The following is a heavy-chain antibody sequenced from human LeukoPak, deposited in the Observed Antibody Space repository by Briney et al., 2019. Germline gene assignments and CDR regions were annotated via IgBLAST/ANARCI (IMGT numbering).Heavy chain of an antibody. V-gene: IGHV1-24*01. Sequence: ASVKVSCKVSGYTLTELSMHWVRQAPGKGLEWMGGFDLEDGETIYAQKFQGRVTMTEDTSTDTAYMELGSLRSEDTAVYYCATPLGSGSLHAFDIWGQGTMVTVSS. D-gene: IGHD3-10*01. CDR3: ATPLGSGSLHAFDI. CDR1: GYTLTELS. CDR2: FDLEDGET. J-gene: IGHJ3*02.